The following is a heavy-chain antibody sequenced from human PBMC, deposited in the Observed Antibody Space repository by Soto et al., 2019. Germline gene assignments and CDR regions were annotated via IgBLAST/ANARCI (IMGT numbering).Heavy chain of an antibody. CDR3: AKRSPYSSGWYSPIFDY. V-gene: IGHV3-23*01. CDR2: ISESGGST. J-gene: IGHJ4*02. CDR1: GFSFSDYA. D-gene: IGHD6-13*01. Sequence: GGSLRLSCAASGFSFSDYAMSWVRQAPGKGLESVSVISESGGSTHYADSVRGRFTVSRDNSKNSLSLRMNSLRDEDTAVYFCAKRSPYSSGWYSPIFDYWGQGALVTVSS.